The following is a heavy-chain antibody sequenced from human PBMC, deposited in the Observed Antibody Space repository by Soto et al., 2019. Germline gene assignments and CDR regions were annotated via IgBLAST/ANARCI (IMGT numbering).Heavy chain of an antibody. D-gene: IGHD1-1*01. CDR2: LNGGTGQT. CDR1: GYTLSTYA. V-gene: IGHV1-3*01. Sequence: ASVKVSCKASGYTLSTYAMHWVRQAPGQSLEWMGWLNGGTGQTRYSQKLQDRVIITRDTSASTGYMELSSLTSEDTAVYYCARGKGMEENYFYYGLDIWGQGTTVTVSS. J-gene: IGHJ6*02. CDR3: ARGKGMEENYFYYGLDI.